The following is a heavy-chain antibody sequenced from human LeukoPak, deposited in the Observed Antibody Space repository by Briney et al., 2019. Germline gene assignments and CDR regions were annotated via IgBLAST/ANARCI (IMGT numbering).Heavy chain of an antibody. CDR1: GFTFSSYW. CDR2: IKQDGSEK. CDR3: ARGRYGGAIDI. Sequence: PGGSLRLSCAASGFTFSSYWMNWVRQAPGKGLEWVANIKQDGSEKYYVDAVEGRFTISRDNAKDSLYLQMNSLRAEDTAVYYCARGRYGGAIDIWGQGTMVTVSS. V-gene: IGHV3-7*01. J-gene: IGHJ3*02. D-gene: IGHD5-18*01.